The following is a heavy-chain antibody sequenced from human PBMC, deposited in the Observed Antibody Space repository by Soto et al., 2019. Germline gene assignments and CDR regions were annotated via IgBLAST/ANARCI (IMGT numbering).Heavy chain of an antibody. J-gene: IGHJ4*02. CDR1: GGTFSSYA. Sequence: VASVKVSCKASGGTFSSYAISWVRQAPGQGLEWMGGIIPIFGTANYAQKFQGRVTITADESTSTAYMELSSLRSEDTAVYYCASRRRDIAAAGTALDYWGQGTLVTVSS. CDR3: ASRRRDIAAAGTALDY. D-gene: IGHD6-13*01. CDR2: IIPIFGTA. V-gene: IGHV1-69*13.